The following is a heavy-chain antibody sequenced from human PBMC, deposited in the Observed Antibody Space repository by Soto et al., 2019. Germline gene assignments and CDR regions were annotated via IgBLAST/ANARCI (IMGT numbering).Heavy chain of an antibody. D-gene: IGHD3-3*01. V-gene: IGHV4-4*02. Sequence: QVQLQESGPGLVKPSGTLSLTCAVSSGSISSSNWWSWVRQPPGKGLEWIGEIYHSGSTNYNPSLKSQVTISVDKSKNQFSLKLSSVTAADTAVYYCARGPFYDFWRGGYFDYWGQGTLVTVSS. J-gene: IGHJ4*02. CDR1: SGSISSSNW. CDR3: ARGPFYDFWRGGYFDY. CDR2: IYHSGST.